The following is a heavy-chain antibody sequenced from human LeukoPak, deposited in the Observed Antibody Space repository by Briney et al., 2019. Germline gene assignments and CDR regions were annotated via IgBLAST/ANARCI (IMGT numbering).Heavy chain of an antibody. J-gene: IGHJ4*02. Sequence: GGSLRLSCAASGFTFSSYAMHWVRQAPGKGLEWVAVISYDGSNKYYADSVKGRFTISRDNSKNTLYLQMNSLRAEDTAVYYCASRGVAVAGTFVDYWGQGTLVTVSS. V-gene: IGHV3-30*04. CDR1: GFTFSSYA. CDR2: ISYDGSNK. CDR3: ASRGVAVAGTFVDY. D-gene: IGHD6-19*01.